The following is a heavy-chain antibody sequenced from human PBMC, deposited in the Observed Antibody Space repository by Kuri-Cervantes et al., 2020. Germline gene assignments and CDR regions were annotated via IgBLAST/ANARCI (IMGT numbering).Heavy chain of an antibody. CDR1: GFTFSSYA. CDR2: ISYDGSNK. V-gene: IGHV3-30*01. Sequence: GGSLRLSCAASGFTFSSYAMHWVRQAPGKGLEWVAVISYDGSNKYYADSVKGRFTISRDNSKNTLYLQMNSLRAEDTAVYYCARAPGPRTGTYGYWGQGTLVTVSS. CDR3: ARAPGPRTGTYGY. J-gene: IGHJ4*02. D-gene: IGHD1-1*01.